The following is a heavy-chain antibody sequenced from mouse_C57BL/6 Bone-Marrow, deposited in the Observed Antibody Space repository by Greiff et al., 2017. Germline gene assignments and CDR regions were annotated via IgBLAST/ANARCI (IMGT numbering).Heavy chain of an antibody. CDR2: INPNNGGT. Sequence: EVQLQQSGPELVKPGASVKISCKASGYTFTDYYMNWVKQSHGKSLEWIGDINPNNGGTSYNQKFKGKATLTVAKSSSTAYMELRSLTSEDSAVYYCARRGTGDAMDDWGQGTSVTVSS. D-gene: IGHD3-1*01. CDR3: ARRGTGDAMDD. J-gene: IGHJ4*01. CDR1: GYTFTDYY. V-gene: IGHV1-26*01.